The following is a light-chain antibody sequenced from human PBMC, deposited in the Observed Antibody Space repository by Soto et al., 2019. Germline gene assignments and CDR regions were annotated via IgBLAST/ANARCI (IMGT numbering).Light chain of an antibody. J-gene: IGLJ3*02. Sequence: QSALTQPASVSGSPGQSITISCTGTSSDVGSYDLVSWYQQHPGTAPKLIIYDVTGRPSGISNRFSGSKSGNTASLTISGLRAEDEADYYCCSVGSRGAWVFGGGTKLTVL. CDR2: DVT. V-gene: IGLV2-23*02. CDR1: SSDVGSYDL. CDR3: CSVGSRGAWV.